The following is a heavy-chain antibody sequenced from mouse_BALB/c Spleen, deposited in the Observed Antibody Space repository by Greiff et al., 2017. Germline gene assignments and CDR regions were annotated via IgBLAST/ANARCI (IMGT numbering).Heavy chain of an antibody. Sequence: QVQLQQPGAELVKPGASVKLSCKASGYTFTSYYMYWVKQRPGQGLEWIGGINPSNGGTNFNEKFKSKATLTVDKSSSTAYMQLSSLTSEDSAVYYCAREGTGRRWYYFDYWGQGTTLTVSS. CDR1: GYTFTSYY. CDR3: AREGTGRRWYYFDY. J-gene: IGHJ2*01. CDR2: INPSNGGT. D-gene: IGHD4-1*01. V-gene: IGHV1S81*02.